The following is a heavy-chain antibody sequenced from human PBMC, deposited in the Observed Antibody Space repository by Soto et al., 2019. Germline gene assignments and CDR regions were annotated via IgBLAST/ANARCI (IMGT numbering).Heavy chain of an antibody. D-gene: IGHD2-15*01. CDR3: ARHYCSGGSCYSGNPFDY. J-gene: IGHJ4*02. CDR2: IYYSGST. V-gene: IGHV4-59*08. CDR1: GCSISSYY. Sequence: PSETLPLTWTVSGCSISSYYWIWIRQPPGKGLEWIGYIYYSGSTNYNPSLKSRVTISVDTSKNQFSLKLSSVTAADTAVYYCARHYCSGGSCYSGNPFDYWGQGTPVTVSS.